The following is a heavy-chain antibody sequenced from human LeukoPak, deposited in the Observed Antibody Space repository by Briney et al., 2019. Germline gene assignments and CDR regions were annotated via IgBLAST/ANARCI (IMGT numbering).Heavy chain of an antibody. CDR1: GGSISSSSYY. CDR3: ARHLRRDNWFDP. V-gene: IGHV4-39*01. Sequence: PSETLSLTCTVSGGSISSSSYYWGWIRQPPGKGLEWIGSIYYSGSTYYNPSLKSRVTISVDTSKNQFSLKLSSVTAADTAVYYCARHLRRDNWFDPWGQGTLVTVSS. CDR2: IYYSGST. J-gene: IGHJ5*02.